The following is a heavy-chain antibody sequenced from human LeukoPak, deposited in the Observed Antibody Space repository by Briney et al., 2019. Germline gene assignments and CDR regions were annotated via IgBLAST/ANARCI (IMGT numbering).Heavy chain of an antibody. Sequence: GGSLRLSCAASGFTFSSYSMNWVRQAPGKGLEWVSSISSSSSYIYYADSVKGRFTISRDNAKNSLYLQMNSLRAEDTAVYYCAKLMVRGVILDYWGQGTLVTVSS. CDR3: AKLMVRGVILDY. CDR1: GFTFSSYS. V-gene: IGHV3-21*04. CDR2: ISSSSSYI. D-gene: IGHD3-10*01. J-gene: IGHJ4*02.